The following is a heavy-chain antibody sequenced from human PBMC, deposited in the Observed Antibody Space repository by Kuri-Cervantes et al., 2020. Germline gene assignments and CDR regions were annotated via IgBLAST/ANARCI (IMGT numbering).Heavy chain of an antibody. Sequence: SQTLSLTCAVSGGSISSSSYYWGWIRQPPGKGLEWIGSIYYSGSTYYNPSLKSRVTISMDTSKNQFSLKLSSVTAADTAVYYCARLPLGTEVYFDYWGQGTLVTVSS. CDR3: ARLPLGTEVYFDY. J-gene: IGHJ4*02. CDR2: IYYSGST. D-gene: IGHD3-16*01. V-gene: IGHV4-39*01. CDR1: GGSISSSSYY.